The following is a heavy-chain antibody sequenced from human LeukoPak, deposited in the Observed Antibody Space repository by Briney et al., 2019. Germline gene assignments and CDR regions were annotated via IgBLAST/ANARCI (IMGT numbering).Heavy chain of an antibody. CDR1: GGTFSSYA. V-gene: IGHV1-69*13. D-gene: IGHD3-10*01. CDR3: ARSETYYYGSGSRWYFDY. CDR2: IIPIFGTA. Sequence: AASVKVSCKASGGTFSSYAISWVRQAPGQGIEWMGGIIPIFGTANYAQKFQGRVTITADESTSTAYMELSSLRSEDTAVYYCARSETYYYGSGSRWYFDYWGQGTLVTVSS. J-gene: IGHJ4*02.